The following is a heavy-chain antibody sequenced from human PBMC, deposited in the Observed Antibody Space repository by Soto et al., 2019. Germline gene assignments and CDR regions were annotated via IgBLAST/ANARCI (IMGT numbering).Heavy chain of an antibody. D-gene: IGHD3-3*01. Sequence: PGRSHILSWTASGLTFRTYAMHWVRQTPGKGLEYISAISSNGGSTFYADSVQGRFTISRDNSKNTLYLQVGSLRAEDMAVYYCARSIHDFWSGYPQGFFDYWGQGTLVTVSS. CDR1: GLTFRTYA. V-gene: IGHV3-64*02. CDR2: ISSNGGST. CDR3: ARSIHDFWSGYPQGFFDY. J-gene: IGHJ4*02.